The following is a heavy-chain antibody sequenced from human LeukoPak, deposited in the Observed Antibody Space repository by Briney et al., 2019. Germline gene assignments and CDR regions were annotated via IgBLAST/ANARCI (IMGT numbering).Heavy chain of an antibody. J-gene: IGHJ4*02. Sequence: KPSETLSLTCTVSGGSLSSYYWSWTRQPPGKGPGWIGYIYYSGSTNYNPSLKSRVTISVDTSKNQFSLKLSSVTAADTAVYYCARQRYDSSGTGGYFDYWGQGTLVTVSS. V-gene: IGHV4-59*08. CDR2: IYYSGST. CDR1: GGSLSSYY. CDR3: ARQRYDSSGTGGYFDY. D-gene: IGHD3-22*01.